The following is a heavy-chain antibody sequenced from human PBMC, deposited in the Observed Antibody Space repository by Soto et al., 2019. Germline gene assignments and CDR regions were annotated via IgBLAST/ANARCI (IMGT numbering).Heavy chain of an antibody. CDR1: GGSISSYY. CDR2: IYYSGST. CDR3: ARGRKEPLYYYYYYRDV. J-gene: IGHJ6*03. D-gene: IGHD2-2*02. Sequence: SETLSLTCTVSGGSISSYYWSWIRQPPGKGLEWIGYIYYSGSTNYNPSLKSRVTISVDTSKNQFSLKLSSVTAAGTAVYYCARGRKEPLYYYYYYRDVGAKGTPVTVP. V-gene: IGHV4-59*01.